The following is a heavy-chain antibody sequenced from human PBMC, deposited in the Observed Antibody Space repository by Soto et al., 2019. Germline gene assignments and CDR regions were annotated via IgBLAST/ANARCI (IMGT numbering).Heavy chain of an antibody. V-gene: IGHV1-69*02. Sequence: QVQLVQSGAEVKKPGSSVKVSCKDSGGTFSTYSMLWVRQAPGQGLEWMGRIIPMLGVRNYAQRFQYRVTITAYKTTATVHMELSTLRSADTALYYCTNGRRSGDVFDIWGQGTMVTVSS. D-gene: IGHD2-8*01. J-gene: IGHJ3*02. CDR1: GGTFSTYS. CDR2: IIPMLGVR. CDR3: TNGRRSGDVFDI.